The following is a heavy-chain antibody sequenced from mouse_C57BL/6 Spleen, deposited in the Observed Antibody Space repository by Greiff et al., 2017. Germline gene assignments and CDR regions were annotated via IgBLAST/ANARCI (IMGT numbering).Heavy chain of an antibody. CDR3: ARSWRTYYDYDYFDY. CDR1: GYAFSSYW. D-gene: IGHD2-4*01. V-gene: IGHV1-80*01. J-gene: IGHJ2*01. Sequence: QVQLKQSGAELVKPGASVKISCKASGYAFSSYWMNWVKQRPGKGLEWIGQIYPGDGDTNYNGKFKGKATLTADKSSSTTYMQLSSLTSEDSAVYFCARSWRTYYDYDYFDYWGQGTTLTVSS. CDR2: IYPGDGDT.